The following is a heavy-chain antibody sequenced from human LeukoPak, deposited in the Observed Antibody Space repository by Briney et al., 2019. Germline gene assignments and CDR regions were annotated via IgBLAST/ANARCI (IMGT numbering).Heavy chain of an antibody. CDR3: VRDLGGRSGH. D-gene: IGHD1-26*01. CDR1: GFTFSSNW. V-gene: IGHV3-74*01. J-gene: IGHJ4*02. Sequence: GGSLRLSCTASGFTFSSNWMHWVRQAPGKGLVWVSRINEDRSTTNYADSVKGRSTIFRDNAKNTLYLQMNSLRAEDTAVYYCVRDLGGRSGHWGQGTLVTVSS. CDR2: INEDRSTT.